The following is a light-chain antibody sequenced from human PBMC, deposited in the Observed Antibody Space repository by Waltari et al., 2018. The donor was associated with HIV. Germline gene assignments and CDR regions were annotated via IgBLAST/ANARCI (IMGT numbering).Light chain of an antibody. CDR3: CSYAGSSTYVV. J-gene: IGLJ2*01. Sequence: QSALTQPASVSGSPGQSITISCTGTSRYVGRYNLLSWYQQHPCKAPKLMIYEVSKRPSGLSNRFSGSKSGNTASLTISGLQAEDEADYYCCSYAGSSTYVVFGGGTKLTVL. CDR1: SRYVGRYNL. V-gene: IGLV2-23*02. CDR2: EVS.